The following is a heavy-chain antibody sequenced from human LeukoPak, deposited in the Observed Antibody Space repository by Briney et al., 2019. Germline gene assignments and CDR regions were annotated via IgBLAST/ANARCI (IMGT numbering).Heavy chain of an antibody. Sequence: PGGSLRLSCAASGFTFSSYGMNWVRQAPGKGLEWVSYISSSGRTIYYADSVKGRFTISRDNAKNSLYLQMNSLRVEDTAVYYCAREASSGILSPSNDYWGQGTLVTVSS. CDR1: GFTFSSYG. CDR3: AREASSGILSPSNDY. CDR2: ISSSGRTI. J-gene: IGHJ4*02. V-gene: IGHV3-48*04. D-gene: IGHD6-19*01.